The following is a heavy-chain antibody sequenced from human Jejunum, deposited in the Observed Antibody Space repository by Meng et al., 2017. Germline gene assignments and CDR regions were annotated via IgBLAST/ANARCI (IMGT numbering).Heavy chain of an antibody. CDR2: IFRTGTS. CDR3: ARKGGTYSTGHFPHFDY. Sequence: VQWEGPRRVLLYLQWPLYVTSAVSGDSSSSGNGCRWVHQPPEKGQQWIGDIFRTGTSTDSPSRRSRVAIYMDKSKNQFSLSLNSVTAADTAVYYCARKGGTYSTGHFPHFDYWGQGTLVTVSS. V-gene: IGHV4-4*03. J-gene: IGHJ4*02. CDR1: GDSSSSGNG. D-gene: IGHD6-19*01.